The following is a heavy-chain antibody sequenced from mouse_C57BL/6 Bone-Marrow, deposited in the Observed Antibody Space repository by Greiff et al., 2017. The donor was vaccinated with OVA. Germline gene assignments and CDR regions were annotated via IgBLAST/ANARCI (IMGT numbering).Heavy chain of an antibody. Sequence: VQLVESGAELARPGASVKLSCKASGYTFTSYGISWVKQRTGQGLEWIGEIYPRSGNTYYNEKFKGKATLTADKSSSTAYMELRSLTSEDSAVYFSARRGVGAWFAYWGQGTLVTVSA. CDR3: ARRGVGAWFAY. V-gene: IGHV1-81*01. D-gene: IGHD3-1*01. CDR1: GYTFTSYG. J-gene: IGHJ3*01. CDR2: IYPRSGNT.